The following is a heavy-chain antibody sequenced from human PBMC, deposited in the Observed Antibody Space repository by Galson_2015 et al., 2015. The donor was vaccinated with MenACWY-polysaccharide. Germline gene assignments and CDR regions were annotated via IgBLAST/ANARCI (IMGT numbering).Heavy chain of an antibody. CDR2: ISWNSGSI. J-gene: IGHJ6*02. CDR1: GFTFDDYA. V-gene: IGHV3-9*01. CDR3: AKDIGRTTFGVLICGMDV. Sequence: SLRLSCAASGFTFDDYAMHWVRQAPGKGLEWVSGISWNSGSIGYADSVKGRFTISRDNAKNSLYLQMNGLRAEDTALYYCAKDIGRTTFGVLICGMDVWGQGTTVTVSS. D-gene: IGHD3-3*01.